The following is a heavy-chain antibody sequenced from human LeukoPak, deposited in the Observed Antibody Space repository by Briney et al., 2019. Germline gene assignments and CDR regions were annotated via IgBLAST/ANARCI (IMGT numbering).Heavy chain of an antibody. Sequence: ASVKVSCKASGYTFTSYYMHWVGQAAGQGGEGMGLINTSGCTTSYALKFHGTVPMTRATSTTTVYMALSRLRSEDTAVSYCARQYYDSRGYSTFDYWGQGTLVTVSS. CDR2: INTSGCTT. J-gene: IGHJ4*02. CDR1: GYTFTSYY. D-gene: IGHD3-22*01. CDR3: ARQYYDSRGYSTFDY. V-gene: IGHV1-46*03.